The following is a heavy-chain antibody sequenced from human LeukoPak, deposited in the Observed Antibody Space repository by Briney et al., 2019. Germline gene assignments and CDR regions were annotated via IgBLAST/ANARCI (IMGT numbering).Heavy chain of an antibody. V-gene: IGHV3-48*04. CDR3: ARVASNWGYGFDY. D-gene: IGHD7-27*01. CDR2: ISTSSSTI. J-gene: IGHJ4*02. Sequence: GGSLRLSCADSGFTFSSHSMNWVRQAPGKGLEWVSYISTSSSTIYYADSVKGRFTISRDNAKNSLYLQMNSLTAEDTAVYYCARVASNWGYGFDYWGQGALVTVSS. CDR1: GFTFSSHS.